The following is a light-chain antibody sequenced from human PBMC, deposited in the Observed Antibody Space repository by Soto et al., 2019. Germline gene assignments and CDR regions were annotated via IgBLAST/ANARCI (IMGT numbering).Light chain of an antibody. J-gene: IGKJ5*01. Sequence: DIQMTQSPSSLSASVGDRVTITCRASQSISTVLNWYQHKPGRAPKLLIYAASSLQSGVPSRFSGSGSGTDFTLTISSLQPEDFATYYCQHNYNIPITFGQGTRLEIK. CDR3: QHNYNIPIT. V-gene: IGKV1-39*01. CDR1: QSISTV. CDR2: AAS.